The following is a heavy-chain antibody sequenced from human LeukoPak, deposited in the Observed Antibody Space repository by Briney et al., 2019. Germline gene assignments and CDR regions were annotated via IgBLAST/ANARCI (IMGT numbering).Heavy chain of an antibody. CDR1: GFTFSSYA. D-gene: IGHD3-10*01. Sequence: PGGSLRLSCAASGFTFSSYAMSWVRQARGKGLEWVSLINDSGGNTYYADSVKGRFTISRDNSKNTLFLQMSSLRAEDTAVYYCAKTSAGIRGGYFDYWGQGTLVTVSS. V-gene: IGHV3-23*01. J-gene: IGHJ4*02. CDR2: INDSGGNT. CDR3: AKTSAGIRGGYFDY.